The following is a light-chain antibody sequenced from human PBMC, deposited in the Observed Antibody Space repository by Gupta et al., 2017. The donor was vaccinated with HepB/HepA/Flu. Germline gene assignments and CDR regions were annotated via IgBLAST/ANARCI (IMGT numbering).Light chain of an antibody. CDR2: AAS. J-gene: IGKJ4*01. Sequence: EIVMTQAPATLSVSPGETATLSCRARQRVSSNLACYQQTQGQAPRLLIYAASARGNGIPARFSVDGYGWEFTVTVCRLQSRDFSLSSCGQENNWPLTFSGGTKV. CDR1: QRVSSN. CDR3: GQENNWPLT. V-gene: IGKV3-15*01.